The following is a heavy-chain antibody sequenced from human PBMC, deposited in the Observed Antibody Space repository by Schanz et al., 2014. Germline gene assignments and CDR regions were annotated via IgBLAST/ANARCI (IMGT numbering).Heavy chain of an antibody. CDR1: GASISSSGYY. V-gene: IGHV4-31*03. D-gene: IGHD6-13*01. J-gene: IGHJ4*02. CDR2: IYDGGST. CDR3: ARARSWPDY. Sequence: QVQLQESGPGLVKPSQTLSLACSVSGASISSSGYYWIWVRHLPGKGLEWIGYIYDGGSTYYNPSLKSRVTISVDTSKNQFSLRLSSVTAADTAVYYCARARSWPDYWGQGTLVTVSS.